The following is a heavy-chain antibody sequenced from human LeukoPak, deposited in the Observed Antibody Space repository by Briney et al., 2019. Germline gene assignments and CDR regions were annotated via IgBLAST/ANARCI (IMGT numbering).Heavy chain of an antibody. V-gene: IGHV4-61*08. J-gene: IGHJ4*02. Sequence: RSSETLSLTCTVSGGSISSGDYYWTWIRQPPGKGLEWIGYMYYSGSTYYNPSLKSRVTISVDTSKNQFSLKLSSVTAADTAVYYCARDQGKYGSGSYLDYWGQGTLVTVSS. D-gene: IGHD3-10*01. CDR3: ARDQGKYGSGSYLDY. CDR1: GGSISSGDYY. CDR2: MYYSGST.